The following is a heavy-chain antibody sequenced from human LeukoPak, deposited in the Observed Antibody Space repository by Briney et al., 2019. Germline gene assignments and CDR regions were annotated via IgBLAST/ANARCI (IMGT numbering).Heavy chain of an antibody. J-gene: IGHJ4*02. CDR2: IYSGGST. V-gene: IGHV3-66*01. CDR1: GFTVSSNY. D-gene: IGHD4-11*01. CDR3: ARDRETTGYFDY. Sequence: GGSLGLSCAASGFTVSSNYMSWVRQAPGKGLEWVSVIYSGGSTYYADSVKGRFTISRDNSKNTLYLQMNSLRAEDTAVYYCARDRETTGYFDYWGQGTLVTVSS.